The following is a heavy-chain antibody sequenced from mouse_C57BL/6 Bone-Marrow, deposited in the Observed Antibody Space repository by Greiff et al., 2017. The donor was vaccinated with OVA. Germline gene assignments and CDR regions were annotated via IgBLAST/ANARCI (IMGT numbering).Heavy chain of an antibody. CDR3: ARKDYGSSFHWYFDV. V-gene: IGHV1-50*01. CDR2: IDPSDSYT. D-gene: IGHD1-1*01. Sequence: VQLQQPGAELVKPGASVKLSCKASGYTFTSYWMQWVKQRPGQGLEWIGEIDPSDSYTNYNQKFKGKATLTVDTSSSTAYMQLSSLTSEDSAVYYCARKDYGSSFHWYFDVWGTGTTVTVSS. J-gene: IGHJ1*03. CDR1: GYTFTSYW.